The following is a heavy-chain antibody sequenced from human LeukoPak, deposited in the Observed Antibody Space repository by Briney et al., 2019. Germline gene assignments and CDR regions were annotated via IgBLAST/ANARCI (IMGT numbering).Heavy chain of an antibody. CDR1: GLTFSSYD. CDR3: ATVRYYGSESYQDY. Sequence: SGGSLSLSCAASGLTFSSYDMRWVRQAPGKGLEWVSTISGSGDTTYYADSVKGRFTISRDNSKNTLYLQMNSLRAEDTALYYCATVRYYGSESYQDYWGQGTLVTVPS. J-gene: IGHJ4*02. CDR2: ISGSGDTT. D-gene: IGHD3-10*01. V-gene: IGHV3-23*01.